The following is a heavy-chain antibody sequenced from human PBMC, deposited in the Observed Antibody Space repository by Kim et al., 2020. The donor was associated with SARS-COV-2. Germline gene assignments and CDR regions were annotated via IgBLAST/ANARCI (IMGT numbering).Heavy chain of an antibody. CDR2: IIPIFGTA. CDR1: GGTFSSYA. J-gene: IGHJ3*02. Sequence: SVKVSCKASGGTFSSYAISWVRQAPGQGLEWMGGIIPIFGTANYAQKFQGRVTITADESTSTAYMELSSLRSEDTAVYYCAREPTLTIFGVVNDAFDIWGQGTMVTVSS. V-gene: IGHV1-69*13. D-gene: IGHD3-3*01. CDR3: AREPTLTIFGVVNDAFDI.